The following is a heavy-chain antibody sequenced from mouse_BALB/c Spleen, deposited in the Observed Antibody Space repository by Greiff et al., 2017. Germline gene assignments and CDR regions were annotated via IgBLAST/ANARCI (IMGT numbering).Heavy chain of an antibody. Sequence: QVQLKQSAAELARPGASVKMSCKASGYTFTSYTMHWVKQRPGQGLEWIGYINPSSGYTEYNQKFKDKTTLTADKSSSTAYMQLSSLTSEDSAVYYCARSTMITSYYFDYWGQGTTLTVSS. V-gene: IGHV1-4*02. D-gene: IGHD2-4*01. CDR2: INPSSGYT. J-gene: IGHJ2*01. CDR1: GYTFTSYT. CDR3: ARSTMITSYYFDY.